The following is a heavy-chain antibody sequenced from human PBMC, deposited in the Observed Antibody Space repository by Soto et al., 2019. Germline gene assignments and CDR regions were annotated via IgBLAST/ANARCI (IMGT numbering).Heavy chain of an antibody. CDR3: PAEGYVPYEGGVFAF. CDR2: IYSGGST. J-gene: IGHJ6*04. Sequence: GVLLRLRSGVVGGTGVGHGGSRVRQAPGKGLEWVSVIYSGGSTYYADSVKGRFTISRDNSKNTLYLKMNTLRAEDTVVFYCPAEGYVPYEGGVFAFWGNGTTVPVTP. V-gene: IGHV3-66*01. D-gene: IGHD5-12*01. CDR1: GGTGVGHG.